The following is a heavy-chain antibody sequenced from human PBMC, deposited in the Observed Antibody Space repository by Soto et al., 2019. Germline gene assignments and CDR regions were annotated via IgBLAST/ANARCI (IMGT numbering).Heavy chain of an antibody. CDR1: GFTFSSYA. J-gene: IGHJ6*02. CDR3: ASPDCGGDCHGGEYYGMDV. V-gene: IGHV3-30-3*01. D-gene: IGHD2-21*02. Sequence: GGSLRLSCAASGFTFSSYAMHWVRQAPGKGLEGVAVISYDGSNKYYADSVKGRFTISRDNSKNTLYLQMNSLRAEDTTVYYCASPDCGGDCHGGEYYGMDVWGQGTTVTVSS. CDR2: ISYDGSNK.